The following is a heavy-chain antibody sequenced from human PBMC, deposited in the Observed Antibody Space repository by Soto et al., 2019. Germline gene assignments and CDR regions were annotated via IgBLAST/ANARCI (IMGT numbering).Heavy chain of an antibody. J-gene: IGHJ4*02. CDR1: DDSINSDKYY. CDR3: ASLTTVKGTFDY. V-gene: IGHV4-39*01. Sequence: PSETLSLTCSVSDDSINSDKYYWGWIRQPPGKGLEWIGSIYYRGNAYYNPSLQTRVTISLDKSKSQFSLKLSSVTAADTAVYYCASLTTVKGTFDYWGQGTLVTVSS. D-gene: IGHD4-17*01. CDR2: IYYRGNA.